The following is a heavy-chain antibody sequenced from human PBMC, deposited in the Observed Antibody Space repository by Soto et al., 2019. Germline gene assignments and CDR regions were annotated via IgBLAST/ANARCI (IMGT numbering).Heavy chain of an antibody. D-gene: IGHD6-13*01. CDR1: GGSISSYY. J-gene: IGHJ4*02. Sequence: QVQLQESGPGLVKPSETLSLTCTVSGGSISSYYWSWIRQPPGKGLEWIGYIYYSGSTNYNPSLKSRVTISVDTPKNQFSLKLSSVTAADTAVYYCARAKGIAAAGRSFDYWGQGTLVTVSS. V-gene: IGHV4-59*01. CDR3: ARAKGIAAAGRSFDY. CDR2: IYYSGST.